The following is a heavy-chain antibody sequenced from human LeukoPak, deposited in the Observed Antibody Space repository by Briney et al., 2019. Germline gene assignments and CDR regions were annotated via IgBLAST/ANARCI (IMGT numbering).Heavy chain of an antibody. J-gene: IGHJ4*02. V-gene: IGHV3-30-3*01. Sequence: PGGSLRLSCAASGFTFSSYAMHWIRQAPGKGLEWVAVISYDGSNKYYADSVKGRFTISRDNSKNTLYLRMNSLRAEDTAAYYCARGYSGYDYFDYWGQGTLVTVSS. CDR1: GFTFSSYA. D-gene: IGHD5-12*01. CDR2: ISYDGSNK. CDR3: ARGYSGYDYFDY.